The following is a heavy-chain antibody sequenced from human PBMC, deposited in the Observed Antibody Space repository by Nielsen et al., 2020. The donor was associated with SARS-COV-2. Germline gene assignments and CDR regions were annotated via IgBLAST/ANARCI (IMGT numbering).Heavy chain of an antibody. Sequence: GGSLRLSCAASGFTFDDYAMHWVRQAPGKGLEWVSGISWNSGSIGYADSVKGRFTISRDKSKNSLYLQMNSLRAEDTALYYCAKERWDYGPVGFDYWGQGTLVTVSS. V-gene: IGHV3-9*01. CDR3: AKERWDYGPVGFDY. CDR1: GFTFDDYA. J-gene: IGHJ4*02. CDR2: ISWNSGSI. D-gene: IGHD4-17*01.